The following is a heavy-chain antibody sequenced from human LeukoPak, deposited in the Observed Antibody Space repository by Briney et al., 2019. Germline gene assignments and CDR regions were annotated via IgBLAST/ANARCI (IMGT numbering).Heavy chain of an antibody. CDR3: TRDGRGYYGSGSYNNYYYYYMDV. CDR1: GFTFGDYA. D-gene: IGHD3-10*01. J-gene: IGHJ6*03. Sequence: PGGSLRLSCTASGFTFGDYAMSWVRQAPGKGLEWVGFIRSKAYGGTTEYAASVKGRFTISRDDSKSIAYLQMNSLKTEDTAVYYCTRDGRGYYGSGSYNNYYYYYMDVWGKGTTVTISS. CDR2: IRSKAYGGTT. V-gene: IGHV3-49*04.